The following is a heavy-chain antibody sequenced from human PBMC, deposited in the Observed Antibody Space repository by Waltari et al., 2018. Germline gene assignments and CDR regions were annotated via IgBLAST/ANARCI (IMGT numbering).Heavy chain of an antibody. Sequence: QLQLQESGPGLVKPSETLSLTCTVSGGSISSSSYYWGWIRQPPGKGLEWVAVIWYDGSNKYYADSVKGRFTIARDNSKNTLYLQMNSLRAEDTAVYYCAKVSSSSWYVEGYFDYWGQGTLVTVSS. V-gene: IGHV3-33*06. CDR3: AKVSSSSWYVEGYFDY. D-gene: IGHD6-13*01. J-gene: IGHJ4*02. CDR1: GGSISSSSYY. CDR2: IWYDGSNK.